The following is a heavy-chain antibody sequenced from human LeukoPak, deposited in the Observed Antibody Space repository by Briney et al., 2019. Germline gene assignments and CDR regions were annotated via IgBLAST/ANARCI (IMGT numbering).Heavy chain of an antibody. V-gene: IGHV1-46*01. CDR1: GYTFTSYY. J-gene: IGHJ3*02. CDR2: INPSGGST. D-gene: IGHD6-19*01. CDR3: AKDYGYSSGWYSDAFDI. Sequence: ASVKVSCKASGYTFTSYYMHWVRQAPGQGLEWMGIINPSGGSTSYAQKFQGRVTMTRDMSTSTVYMELSSLRSEGTAVYYCAKDYGYSSGWYSDAFDIWGQGTMVTVSS.